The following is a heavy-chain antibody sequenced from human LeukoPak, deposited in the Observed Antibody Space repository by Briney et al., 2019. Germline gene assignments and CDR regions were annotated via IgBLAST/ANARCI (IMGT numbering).Heavy chain of an antibody. CDR2: IYSPGGA. D-gene: IGHD3-22*01. V-gene: IGHV3-53*01. J-gene: IGHJ3*02. CDR1: GFTFSRHY. Sequence: PGGSLRLSCAASGFTFSRHYMSWVRQAPGKGLEWVSIIYSPGGAYYADSVKGRFTISRDNSKNTIYLQMNSLRVDDTAVYYCARAPFSADSSATPPAFDIWGHGTMVTVSS. CDR3: ARAPFSADSSATPPAFDI.